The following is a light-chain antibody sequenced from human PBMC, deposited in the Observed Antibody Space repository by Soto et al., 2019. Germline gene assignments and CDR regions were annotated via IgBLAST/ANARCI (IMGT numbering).Light chain of an antibody. V-gene: IGLV2-11*01. J-gene: IGLJ1*01. CDR3: CSYAGSYSYV. Sequence: QSALTQPRSVSGSPGQSVTISCTGTSSDVGGYNYVSWYQQHPGKAPKLIIYDVSKRPSGVPDRFSGSKSGNTASLTISGLQAEDEADYYCCSYAGSYSYVFRAGTKLTVL. CDR1: SSDVGGYNY. CDR2: DVS.